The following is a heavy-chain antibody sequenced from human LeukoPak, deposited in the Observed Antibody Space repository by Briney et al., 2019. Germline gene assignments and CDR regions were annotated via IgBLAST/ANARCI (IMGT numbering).Heavy chain of an antibody. CDR2: MSGGGGDI. D-gene: IGHD3-16*02. J-gene: IGHJ4*02. V-gene: IGHV3-11*01. CDR3: AKDIVEAGLFFDY. CDR1: GFTFSSYA. Sequence: GGSLRLSCAASGFTFSSYAMGWIRQAPGKGLEGVSYMSGGGGDIFYADSVKGRFTISRDNAKNSLYLQMNSLRAEDTAVYYCAKDIVEAGLFFDYWGQGTLVTVSS.